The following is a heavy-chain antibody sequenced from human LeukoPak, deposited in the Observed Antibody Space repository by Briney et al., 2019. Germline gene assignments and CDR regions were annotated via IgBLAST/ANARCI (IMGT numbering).Heavy chain of an antibody. CDR2: ISAYNGNT. V-gene: IGHV1-18*01. Sequence: ASVKVSCKASGYTFTSYGISWVRQAPGQGLEWMGWISAYNGNTNYAQKLQGRVTVTTDTSTSTAYMELRSLRSDDTAVYYCARDVVAAGYNWFDPWGQGTLVTVSS. J-gene: IGHJ5*02. D-gene: IGHD6-13*01. CDR3: ARDVVAAGYNWFDP. CDR1: GYTFTSYG.